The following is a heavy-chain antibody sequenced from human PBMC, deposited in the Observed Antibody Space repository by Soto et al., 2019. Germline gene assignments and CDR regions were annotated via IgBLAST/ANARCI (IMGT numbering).Heavy chain of an antibody. J-gene: IGHJ4*02. D-gene: IGHD2-2*02. CDR3: ARGDIVVVPAAIRGHYFHY. CDR1: GGSFSGYY. V-gene: IGHV4-34*01. CDR2: INHSGST. Sequence: QVQLQLWGAGLLKPSETLSLTCAVYGGSFSGYYWSWIRQPPGKGLEWIGVINHSGSTNYNPSLKSRVTISVDTSKNQFSLKLSSVTAADTAVYYCARGDIVVVPAAIRGHYFHYWGQGNLVTVSS.